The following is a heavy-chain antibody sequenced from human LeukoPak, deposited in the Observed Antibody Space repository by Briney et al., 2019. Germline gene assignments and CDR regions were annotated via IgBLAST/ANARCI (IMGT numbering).Heavy chain of an antibody. CDR3: ARDLAGSSSWFLFDY. D-gene: IGHD6-13*01. J-gene: IGHJ4*02. Sequence: GASVKVSRKASGYTFTSYAMNWVRQAPGQGLEWMGWINTNTGNPTYAQGFTGRFVFSLDTSVSTAYLQISSLKAEDTAVYYCARDLAGSSSWFLFDYWGQGTLVTVSS. CDR2: INTNTGNP. V-gene: IGHV7-4-1*02. CDR1: GYTFTSYA.